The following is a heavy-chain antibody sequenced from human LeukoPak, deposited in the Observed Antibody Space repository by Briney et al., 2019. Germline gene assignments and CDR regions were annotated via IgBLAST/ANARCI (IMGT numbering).Heavy chain of an antibody. Sequence: GGSLRLSCAASGFTFGDYAMHWVRQAPGKGLEWVSGISWNSGSIGYADSVKGRFTISRDNAKNSLYLQMNSLRAGDTALYYCAKDYSSGWYSGNWFDPWGQGTLVTVSS. J-gene: IGHJ5*02. CDR2: ISWNSGSI. V-gene: IGHV3-9*01. CDR1: GFTFGDYA. D-gene: IGHD6-19*01. CDR3: AKDYSSGWYSGNWFDP.